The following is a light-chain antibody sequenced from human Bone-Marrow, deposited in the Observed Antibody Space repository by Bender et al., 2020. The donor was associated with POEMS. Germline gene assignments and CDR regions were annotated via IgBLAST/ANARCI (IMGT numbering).Light chain of an antibody. J-gene: IGLJ3*02. CDR3: CSYAGSRTWV. Sequence: QSALTQPASVSGSPGQSITISCTGISSDDGGYALVSWYQQRPGKAPQLILYDNNKRPSGVSKRFSGSKSGNTASLRISGLQAEDEAYYLCCSYAGSRTWVFGGGTKLTVL. V-gene: IGLV2-23*01. CDR1: SSDDGGYAL. CDR2: DNN.